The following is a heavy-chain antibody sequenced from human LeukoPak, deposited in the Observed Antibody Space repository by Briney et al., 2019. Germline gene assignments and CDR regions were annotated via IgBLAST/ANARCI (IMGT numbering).Heavy chain of an antibody. CDR3: ARDPFWSGYPGGMGYFDY. Sequence: PGGSLRLSCAASGFTFSDYYMSWIRQAPGKGLEWVSYISSTGSTRYNADSVKGRFTISRDNAKNSLHLQMNSLRDEDTAVYYCARDPFWSGYPGGMGYFDYWGQGTLVTVSS. V-gene: IGHV3-11*01. CDR2: ISSTGSTR. D-gene: IGHD3-3*01. CDR1: GFTFSDYY. J-gene: IGHJ4*02.